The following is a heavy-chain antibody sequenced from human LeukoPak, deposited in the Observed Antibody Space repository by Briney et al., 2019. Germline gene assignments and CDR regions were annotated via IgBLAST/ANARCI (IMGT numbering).Heavy chain of an antibody. Sequence: PSETLPLTCSVSGDSISSNYWTWIRQPPGKGLEWIGYIYYSGSTDYNPSLKSRVTISVDTSKNQFSLKLTSVTAADTAVYYCARHYYDRTGYFYQDYWGQGTLVTVSS. V-gene: IGHV4-59*08. J-gene: IGHJ4*02. CDR3: ARHYYDRTGYFYQDY. D-gene: IGHD3-22*01. CDR1: GDSISSNY. CDR2: IYYSGST.